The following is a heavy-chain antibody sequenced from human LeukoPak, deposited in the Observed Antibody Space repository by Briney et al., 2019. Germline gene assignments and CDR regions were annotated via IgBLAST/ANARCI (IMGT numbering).Heavy chain of an antibody. Sequence: ASVKVSCKASGYTFTGYYMHWVRQASGQGLEWMGWINPNSGGTNYAQKFQGRVTMTRDTSISTAYMELSRLRSDDTAVYYCARPYGGYYYYMDVWGKGTTVTVSS. V-gene: IGHV1-2*02. CDR1: GYTFTGYY. CDR3: ARPYGGYYYYMDV. CDR2: INPNSGGT. D-gene: IGHD3-10*01. J-gene: IGHJ6*03.